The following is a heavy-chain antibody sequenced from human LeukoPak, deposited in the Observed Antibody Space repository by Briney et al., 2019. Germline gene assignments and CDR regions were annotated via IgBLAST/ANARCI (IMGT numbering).Heavy chain of an antibody. D-gene: IGHD3-22*01. CDR2: IYNVGTT. Sequence: SETLSLTCTVSGGSISSGNYYWGWIRQPPGKGLEWIGSIYNVGTTYYNPSLKSRVTISVDPSKNQFSLKLSSATAADTAVYYCASIYDSSGYPFDYWGQGTLVTVSS. CDR3: ASIYDSSGYPFDY. CDR1: GGSISSGNYY. J-gene: IGHJ4*02. V-gene: IGHV4-39*01.